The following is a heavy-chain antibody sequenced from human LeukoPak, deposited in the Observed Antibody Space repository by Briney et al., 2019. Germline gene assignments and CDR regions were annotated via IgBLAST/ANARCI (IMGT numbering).Heavy chain of an antibody. CDR1: GFTFDDYA. Sequence: PGGSLRLSCAASGFTFDDYAMHWVRQAPGKGLEWVSGISWNSGSIGYADSVKGRFTISRDNAKNSLYLQMNSLRAEDTALYYCAKDMADILTLGAFDIWDQGTMVTVSS. J-gene: IGHJ3*02. D-gene: IGHD3-9*01. V-gene: IGHV3-9*01. CDR2: ISWNSGSI. CDR3: AKDMADILTLGAFDI.